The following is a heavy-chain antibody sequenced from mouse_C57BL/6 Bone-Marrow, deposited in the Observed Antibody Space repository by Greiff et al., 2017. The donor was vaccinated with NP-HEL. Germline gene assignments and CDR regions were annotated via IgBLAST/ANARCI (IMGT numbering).Heavy chain of an antibody. CDR2: IYPGDGDT. CDR3: APSYCGNYSWFAY. J-gene: IGHJ3*01. CDR1: GYAFSSYW. Sequence: QVQLKQSGPELVKPGASVKISCKASGYAFSSYWMNWVKQRPGKGLEWIGRIYPGDGDTNYNGKFKGKATLTADKSSSTAYMQLISLTSEDSAVYFCAPSYCGNYSWFAYWGQGTLVTVSA. D-gene: IGHD2-1*01. V-gene: IGHV1-82*01.